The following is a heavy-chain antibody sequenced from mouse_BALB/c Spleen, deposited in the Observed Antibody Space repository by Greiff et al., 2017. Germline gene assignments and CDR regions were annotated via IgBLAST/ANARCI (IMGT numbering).Heavy chain of an antibody. CDR3: TRYGNYEGSAMDY. CDR2: IYPGNSDT. J-gene: IGHJ4*01. CDR1: GYSFTSYW. V-gene: IGHV1-5*01. Sequence: EVQLQQSGTVLARPGASVKMSCKASGYSFTSYWMHWVKQRPGQGLEWIGAIYPGNSDTSYNQKFKGKAKLTAVTSASTAYMELSSLTNEDSAVYYCTRYGNYEGSAMDYWGQGTSVTVSS. D-gene: IGHD2-1*01.